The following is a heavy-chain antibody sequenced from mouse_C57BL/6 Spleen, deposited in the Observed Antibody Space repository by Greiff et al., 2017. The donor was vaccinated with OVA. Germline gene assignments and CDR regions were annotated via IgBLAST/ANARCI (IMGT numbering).Heavy chain of an antibody. CDR1: GYTFTSYG. V-gene: IGHV1-81*01. Sequence: QVQLQQSGAELARPGASVKLSCKASGYTFTSYGISWVKQRTGQGLEWIGEIYPRSGNTYYNEKFKGKATLTADKSSSTAYMELRSLTSEDSAVYFCARDPSYYYGREDYWGKGTTPPVSS. J-gene: IGHJ2*01. CDR3: ARDPSYYYGREDY. D-gene: IGHD1-1*01. CDR2: IYPRSGNT.